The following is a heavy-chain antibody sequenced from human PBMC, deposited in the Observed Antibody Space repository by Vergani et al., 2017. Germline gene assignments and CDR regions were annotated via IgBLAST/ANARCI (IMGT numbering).Heavy chain of an antibody. D-gene: IGHD2-2*01. V-gene: IGHV1-46*01. Sequence: QVQLVQSGAEVKKPGASVKVSCKASGYTFTSYGISWVRQAPGQGLEWMGIINPSGGSTSYAQKFQGRVTMTRDTSTSTVYMELSSLRSEDTSVYYCARDSRYCSSTSCYVGRYWFDPWGQGTLVTVSS. CDR1: GYTFTSYG. J-gene: IGHJ5*02. CDR2: INPSGGST. CDR3: ARDSRYCSSTSCYVGRYWFDP.